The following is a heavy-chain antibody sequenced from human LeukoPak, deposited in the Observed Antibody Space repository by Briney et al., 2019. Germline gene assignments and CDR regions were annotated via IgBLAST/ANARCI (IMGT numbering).Heavy chain of an antibody. CDR2: INHSGST. V-gene: IGHV4-34*01. CDR3: ARGHVWGSYSILTLDH. Sequence: PSATPSLPCAVSGGSFSGYYWSWIRQPPGKGREGIGEINHSGSTNYNPSLKSRVTISVDTSKNQFSLKLSSVTAADTAVYYCARGHVWGSYSILTLDHWGQGTLVTVSS. J-gene: IGHJ4*02. CDR1: GGSFSGYY. D-gene: IGHD3-16*01.